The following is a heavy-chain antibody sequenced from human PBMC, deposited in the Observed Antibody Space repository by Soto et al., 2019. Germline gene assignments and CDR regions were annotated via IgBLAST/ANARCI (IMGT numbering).Heavy chain of an antibody. J-gene: IGHJ4*02. CDR1: GGSISSSNW. D-gene: IGHD2-15*01. V-gene: IGHV4-4*02. CDR3: AGGREYCSAGTCYSLGFDY. CDR2: IYHSGST. Sequence: PSETLSLTCGVSGGSISSSNWWSWVRQPPGKGLEWIGEIYHSGSTNYNPSLKSRVTISVDRSTNQFSLRLSSVTAADTAVYFCAGGREYCSAGTCYSLGFDYWGQGMLVTVSS.